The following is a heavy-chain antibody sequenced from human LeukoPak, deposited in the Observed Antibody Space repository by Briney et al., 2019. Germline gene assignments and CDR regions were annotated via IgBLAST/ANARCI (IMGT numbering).Heavy chain of an antibody. CDR2: VYYTGST. Sequence: PSETLSLTCSVSGPSVTSGGIYWGWLRPPPGKGLDWIATVYYTGSTYYNPSLKSRVTISIDTSKNQFSLSLKSLIAAHAAVYYCARHSGSGSLSRPFDPWGQGTLVTVSS. CDR3: ARHSGSGSLSRPFDP. J-gene: IGHJ5*02. V-gene: IGHV4-39*01. CDR1: GPSVTSGGIY. D-gene: IGHD3-10*01.